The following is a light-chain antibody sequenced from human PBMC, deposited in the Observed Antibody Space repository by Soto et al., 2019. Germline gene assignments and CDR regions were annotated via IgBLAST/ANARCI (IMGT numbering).Light chain of an antibody. V-gene: IGKV2-28*01. J-gene: IGKJ5*01. CDR2: LGS. CDR1: QSLLHSNGYNY. CDR3: MQALQIPPT. Sequence: IVMTQSPLSLPVTPGEPASMSCRSSQSLLHSNGYNYFDWYLQKPGQSPQLLIYLGSNRASGVPDRFSGSGSGTDVTLKISRVEAEDVGVYYCMQALQIPPTFGQGTRLEIK.